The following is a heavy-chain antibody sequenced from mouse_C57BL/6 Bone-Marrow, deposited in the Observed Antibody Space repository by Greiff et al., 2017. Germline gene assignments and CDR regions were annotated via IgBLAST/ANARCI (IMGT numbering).Heavy chain of an antibody. CDR3: ARLPTIVTHYYAMDY. Sequence: EVQVVESEGGLVQPGSSMKLSCTASGFTFSDYYMAWVRQVPEKGLEWVANINYDGSSTYYLDSLKSRFIISRDNAKNILYLQMSSLKSEDTATYDCARLPTIVTHYYAMDYWGQGTSVTVSS. CDR1: GFTFSDYY. CDR2: INYDGSST. D-gene: IGHD2-5*01. J-gene: IGHJ4*01. V-gene: IGHV5-16*01.